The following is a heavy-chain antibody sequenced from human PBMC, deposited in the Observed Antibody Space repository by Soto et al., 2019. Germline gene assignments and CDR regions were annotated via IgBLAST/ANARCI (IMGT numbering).Heavy chain of an antibody. CDR3: ARDPSIAAAGHFDY. Sequence: EVQLVESGGGLVKPGGSLRLSCAASGFTFSSYSMNWVRQAPGKGLEWVSSISSSSSYIYYADSVKGRFTISRDNAKNSLYLQMNSLRAEDTAVYYCARDPSIAAAGHFDYWGQGTLVTVSS. CDR1: GFTFSSYS. CDR2: ISSSSSYI. J-gene: IGHJ4*02. D-gene: IGHD6-13*01. V-gene: IGHV3-21*01.